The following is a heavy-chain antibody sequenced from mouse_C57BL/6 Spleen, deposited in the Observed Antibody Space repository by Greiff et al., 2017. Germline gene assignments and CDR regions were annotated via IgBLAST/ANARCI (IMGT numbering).Heavy chain of an antibody. J-gene: IGHJ2*01. CDR1: GYTFTSYW. D-gene: IGHD1-1*01. V-gene: IGHV1-59*01. CDR3: ARPYYYGFDY. Sequence: QVQLQQPGAELVRPGTSVKLSCKASGYTFTSYWMHWVKQRPGQGLEWIGVIDPSDSYTNYNQKFKGKATLTVDPSSSTAYMQLSSLTAEDSAVYYCARPYYYGFDYWGQGTTLTVSS. CDR2: IDPSDSYT.